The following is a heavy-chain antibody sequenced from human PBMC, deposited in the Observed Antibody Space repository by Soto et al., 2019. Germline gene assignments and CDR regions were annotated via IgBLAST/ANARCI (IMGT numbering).Heavy chain of an antibody. CDR1: GGSFSKFG. CDR3: AREGSGYNF. CDR2: IVPVFGRP. Sequence: AAVKVSCKACGGSFSKFGISWVRQAPGQGLEWMGGIVPVFGRPNYAQRFRGRLTITADESTSTGYMELISLRSDDTAVYYCAREGSGYNFWGQGTQVTVSS. J-gene: IGHJ4*02. V-gene: IGHV1-69*13. D-gene: IGHD5-12*01.